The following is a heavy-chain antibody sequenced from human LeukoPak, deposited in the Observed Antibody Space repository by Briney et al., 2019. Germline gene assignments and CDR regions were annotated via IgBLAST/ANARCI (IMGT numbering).Heavy chain of an antibody. CDR1: GGTFSSYA. CDR3: ARDAGYCSGGSCLYFDY. V-gene: IGHV1-69*13. J-gene: IGHJ4*02. Sequence: SVKVSCKASGGTFSSYAISWVRQAPGQGLEWMGGIIPIFGTANYAQKFQGRVTITADESTSTAYMELSSLRSEDTAVYYCARDAGYCSGGSCLYFDYWGQGTLVTVSS. CDR2: IIPIFGTA. D-gene: IGHD2-15*01.